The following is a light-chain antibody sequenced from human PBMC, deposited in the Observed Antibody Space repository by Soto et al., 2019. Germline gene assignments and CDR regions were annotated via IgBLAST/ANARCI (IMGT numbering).Light chain of an antibody. V-gene: IGKV2-24*01. CDR2: MVS. J-gene: IGKJ1*01. CDR1: QSLVHSNRNTY. Sequence: EIVMIQTPLSVPVTLGQSASISCRSSQSLVHSNRNTYLSWLHQRPGHPPRLLIYMVSNRFPGVPDRFTGSGSGTYFTLKIDRVEADDVGIYYCMQVTHFPWTFGQGTKLEV. CDR3: MQVTHFPWT.